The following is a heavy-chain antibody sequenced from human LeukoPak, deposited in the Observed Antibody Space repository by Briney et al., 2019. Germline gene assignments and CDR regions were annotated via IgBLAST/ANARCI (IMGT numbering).Heavy chain of an antibody. D-gene: IGHD3-3*01. CDR3: ARVSADFWSGYSGLDAFDI. CDR1: GYTYTGYY. J-gene: IGHJ3*02. Sequence: ASVKVSCKASGYTYTGYYMHWVRQAPGQGLEWMGRINPNSGGTNYAQKFQGRVTMTRDTSISTAYMELSRLRSDDTAVYYCARVSADFWSGYSGLDAFDIWGQGTMVTVSS. V-gene: IGHV1-2*06. CDR2: INPNSGGT.